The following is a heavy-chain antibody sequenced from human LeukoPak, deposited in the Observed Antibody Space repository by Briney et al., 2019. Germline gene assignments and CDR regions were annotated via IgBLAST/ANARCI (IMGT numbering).Heavy chain of an antibody. D-gene: IGHD2-2*01. J-gene: IGHJ3*02. CDR2: IYYSGST. V-gene: IGHV4-59*01. CDR3: ASRTTRQLDAFDI. Sequence: TPSETLSLTCTVSGGSISSYYWSWIRQPPGKGLEWIGYIYYSGSTNYNPSLKSRVTISVDTSKNQFSLKLSSVTAADTAVYYCASRTTRQLDAFDIWGQGTMVTVSS. CDR1: GGSISSYY.